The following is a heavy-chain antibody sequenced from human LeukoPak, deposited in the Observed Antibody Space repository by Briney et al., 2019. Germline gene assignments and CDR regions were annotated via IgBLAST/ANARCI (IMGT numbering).Heavy chain of an antibody. CDR1: GFTFSIYA. Sequence: GGSLRLSCAASGFTFSIYAMSWVRQAPGKGLEWVSAISGSGGNTYYADSVKGRFTISRDNSKTMLYLQMNSLRVEDTAVYYCAGDRRYDSSGYFQHWGQGTLVTVPS. V-gene: IGHV3-23*01. D-gene: IGHD3-22*01. J-gene: IGHJ1*01. CDR2: ISGSGGNT. CDR3: AGDRRYDSSGYFQH.